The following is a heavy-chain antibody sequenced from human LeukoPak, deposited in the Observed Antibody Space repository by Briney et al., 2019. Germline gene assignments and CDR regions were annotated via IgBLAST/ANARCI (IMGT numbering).Heavy chain of an antibody. CDR3: TTSDDSSGYYYADFDY. CDR2: IKSKTDGGTT. J-gene: IGHJ4*02. D-gene: IGHD3-22*01. Sequence: MPGGSLRLSCAASGFTFSNAWMSWVRQAPGKGLEWVGRIKSKTDGGTTDYAAPVKGGFTISRDDSKNTLYLQMNSLKTEDTAVYYCTTSDDSSGYYYADFDYWGQGTLVTVSS. V-gene: IGHV3-15*01. CDR1: GFTFSNAW.